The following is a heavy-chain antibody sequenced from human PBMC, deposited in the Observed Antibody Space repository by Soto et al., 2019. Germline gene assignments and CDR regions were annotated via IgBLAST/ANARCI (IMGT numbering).Heavy chain of an antibody. D-gene: IGHD3-22*01. V-gene: IGHV3-21*01. J-gene: IGHJ4*02. CDR2: ISSRSSNI. CDR3: ARDTKMLAPLIYMDH. CDR1: GFTFNIYS. Sequence: GGSLRLSCAASGFTFNIYSMNWVRQAPGKGLEWVSSISSRSSNIDYADSVKGRFTISRDNANNSLYLQMNNLSADDTAVYYCARDTKMLAPLIYMDHWGRGT.